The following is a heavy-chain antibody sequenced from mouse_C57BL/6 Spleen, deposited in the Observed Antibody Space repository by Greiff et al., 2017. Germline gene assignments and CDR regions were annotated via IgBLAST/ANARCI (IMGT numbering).Heavy chain of an antibody. J-gene: IGHJ2*01. V-gene: IGHV5-6*01. D-gene: IGHD4-1*01. Sequence: EVKLMESGGDLVKPGGSLKLSCAASGFTFSSYGMSWVRQTPDKRLEWVATISSGGSYTYYPDSVKGRFTISRDNAKNTLYLQMSSLKSEDTAMYYCARLLTGMFDYWGQGTTLTVSS. CDR1: GFTFSSYG. CDR2: ISSGGSYT. CDR3: ARLLTGMFDY.